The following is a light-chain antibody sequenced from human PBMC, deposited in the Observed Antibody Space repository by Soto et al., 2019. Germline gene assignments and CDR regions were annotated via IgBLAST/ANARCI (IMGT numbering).Light chain of an antibody. Sequence: QSVLTQPASVSGSPGQSITISYTGTSSDVGASNSVSWYQQHTGKSPKLLIYDVSSRPSGVSNRFSGSKSGNTASLTISGLQAEDEADYYCGSHTSSNSWVFGGGTKLTFL. CDR3: GSHTSSNSWV. J-gene: IGLJ3*02. V-gene: IGLV2-14*01. CDR2: DVS. CDR1: SSDVGASNS.